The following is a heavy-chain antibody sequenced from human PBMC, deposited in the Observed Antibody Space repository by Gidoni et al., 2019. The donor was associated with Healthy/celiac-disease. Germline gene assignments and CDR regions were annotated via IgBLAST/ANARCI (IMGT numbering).Heavy chain of an antibody. CDR1: GGSFSGYY. CDR2: INHSGST. V-gene: IGHV4-34*01. D-gene: IGHD6-6*01. CDR3: ARAGTIAARQGGMDV. Sequence: QVQLQQWGAGLLKPSETLSLTCAVYGGSFSGYYWSWIRQPPGKGLEWIGEINHSGSTNYTPSLKSRVTISGDTSKNQFSLKLSSVTAADTAVYYCARAGTIAARQGGMDVWGQGTTVTVSS. J-gene: IGHJ6*02.